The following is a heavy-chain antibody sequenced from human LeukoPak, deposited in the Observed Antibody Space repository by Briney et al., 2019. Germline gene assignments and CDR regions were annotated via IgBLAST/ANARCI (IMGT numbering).Heavy chain of an antibody. V-gene: IGHV3-7*05. Sequence: GGSLRLSCAASGFTFSNYCMSWVRQAPGKGLEWVGNVNEDGSAKYYVDSVKGRFTISRDNAKNSLNLQMNSLRAEDTAVYYCARDLGASQHLSWFGPWGQGTLVTVSS. CDR2: VNEDGSAK. D-gene: IGHD1-26*01. J-gene: IGHJ5*02. CDR3: ARDLGASQHLSWFGP. CDR1: GFTFSNYC.